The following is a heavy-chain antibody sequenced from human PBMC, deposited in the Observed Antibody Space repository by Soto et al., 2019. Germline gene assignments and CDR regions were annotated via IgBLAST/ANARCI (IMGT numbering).Heavy chain of an antibody. Sequence: QVQLVQSGAEVKWPGTSVKVSCKGSGYTFSDYDINWVRQAPGQGLEWMGWVNPHSGNTDYAQNFQGRLIMTRDVXXXXXXXXXXXXXXXXXXXXXXXXXXXXXXXXXXPFDLWAQGSLVTVSS. V-gene: IGHV1-8*01. CDR3: XXXXXXXXXXXXPFDL. J-gene: IGHJ4*02. CDR2: VNPHSGNT. CDR1: GYTFSDYD.